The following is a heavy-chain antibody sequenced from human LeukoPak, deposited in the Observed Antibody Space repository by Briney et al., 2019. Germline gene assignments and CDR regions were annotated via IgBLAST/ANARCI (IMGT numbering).Heavy chain of an antibody. CDR1: GFTFSSYA. V-gene: IGHV3-30*04. CDR2: ISYDGSNK. CDR3: ARDPNRNDYGDYVLDH. D-gene: IGHD4-17*01. Sequence: GGSLRLSCAASGFTFSSYAMHWVRQAPGKGLEWVAVISYDGSNKYYADSVKGRFTISRDNSKNTLYLQMNSLRAEDTAVYYCARDPNRNDYGDYVLDHWGQGTLVTVSS. J-gene: IGHJ4*02.